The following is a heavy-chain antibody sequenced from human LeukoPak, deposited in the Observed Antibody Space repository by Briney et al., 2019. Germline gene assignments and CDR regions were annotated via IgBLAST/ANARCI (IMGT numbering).Heavy chain of an antibody. J-gene: IGHJ4*02. CDR3: AKDWRIVALDY. Sequence: GGSLRLSCAASGFTFSSYGMHWVRQAPGKGLEWVAVISYDGSNKYYADSVKGRFTISRDNSKNTLYLQMNSLRAEDTAVYYCAKDWRIVALDYWGQGTLVTASS. CDR2: ISYDGSNK. CDR1: GFTFSSYG. D-gene: IGHD2-15*01. V-gene: IGHV3-30*18.